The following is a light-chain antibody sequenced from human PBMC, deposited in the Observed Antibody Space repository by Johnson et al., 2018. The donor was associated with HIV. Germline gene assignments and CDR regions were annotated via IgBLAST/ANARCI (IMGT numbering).Light chain of an antibody. CDR3: GTWDSSLSAYV. V-gene: IGLV1-51*01. CDR1: SSNIGINT. Sequence: QSVLTQPPSASGTPVQRVTISCSGSSSNIGINTVNWYQQLPGTAPKLLIYDNNKRPSGIPDRFSGSKSGTSATLGITGLQTGDEADYYCGTWDSSLSAYVFGTGTKVTVL. CDR2: DNN. J-gene: IGLJ1*01.